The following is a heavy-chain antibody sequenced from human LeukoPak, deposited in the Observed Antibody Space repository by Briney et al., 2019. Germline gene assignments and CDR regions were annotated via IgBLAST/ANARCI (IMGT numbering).Heavy chain of an antibody. J-gene: IGHJ4*02. CDR2: ISGSGDKT. D-gene: IGHD1-26*01. Sequence: PGGSLRLSCAASGFTFRNYAMSWVRRAPGKGLEWVSVISGSGDKTYYAGSAKGRFTISRDNSKNTLYLQMNSLRDVDTAIYYCAKGIQWELPLEYWGQGTLVTVSS. CDR3: AKGIQWELPLEY. CDR1: GFTFRNYA. V-gene: IGHV3-23*01.